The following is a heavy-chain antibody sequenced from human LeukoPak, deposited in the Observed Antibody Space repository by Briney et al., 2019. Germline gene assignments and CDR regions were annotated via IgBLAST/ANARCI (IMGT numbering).Heavy chain of an antibody. V-gene: IGHV4-59*01. CDR2: IYYSGST. J-gene: IGHJ4*02. CDR3: ARAYSSSSNFDY. Sequence: SSETLSLTCTVSGGSISSYYWSWIRQPPGKGLEWIGYIYYSGSTNYNPPLKSRVTISVDTSKNQFSLKLRSVTAADTAVYYCARAYSSSSNFDYWGQGTLVTVSS. CDR1: GGSISSYY. D-gene: IGHD6-6*01.